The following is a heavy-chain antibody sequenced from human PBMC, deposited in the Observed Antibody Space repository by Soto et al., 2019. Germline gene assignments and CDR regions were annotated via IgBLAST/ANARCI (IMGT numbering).Heavy chain of an antibody. V-gene: IGHV4-39*01. Sequence: QLQLQESGPGLVKPSETLSLTCTVSGGSISSSSYYWGWIRQPPGKGLEWIGSIYYSGSTYYNPSLKSRVTISVDTSKNQFSLKLSSVTAADTAVYYCARHSPASYSSSWSPPNWFDPWGQGTLVTVSS. D-gene: IGHD6-13*01. CDR2: IYYSGST. CDR3: ARHSPASYSSSWSPPNWFDP. CDR1: GGSISSSSYY. J-gene: IGHJ5*02.